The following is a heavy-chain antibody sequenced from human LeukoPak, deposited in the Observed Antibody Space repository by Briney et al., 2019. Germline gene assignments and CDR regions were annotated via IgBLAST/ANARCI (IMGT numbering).Heavy chain of an antibody. CDR3: ARDSTYYYDSSGYHALDY. Sequence: WGALRLSSAASGFTFCNFSMHRVRQGPGKGGGGGGVIWCDGSNKYCADSVKGRFTISRDNSKNTLYLQMNSLRAEDTAVYYCARDSTYYYDSSGYHALDYWGQGTLVTVSS. D-gene: IGHD3-22*01. V-gene: IGHV3-33*01. CDR1: GFTFCNFS. CDR2: IWCDGSNK. J-gene: IGHJ4*02.